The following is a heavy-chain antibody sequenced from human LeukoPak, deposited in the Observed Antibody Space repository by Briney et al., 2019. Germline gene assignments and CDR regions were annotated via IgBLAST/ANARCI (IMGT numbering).Heavy chain of an antibody. CDR3: ATTYYYGSGSYSDNWFDP. D-gene: IGHD3-10*01. V-gene: IGHV4-34*01. J-gene: IGHJ5*02. CDR2: INHSGST. CDR1: GGSFSGYY. Sequence: PSETLSLTCAVYGGSFSGYYWSWIRQPPGKGLEWIGEINHSGSTNYNPSLKSRVTISVDTSKNQFSLKLSSVTAANTAVYYCATTYYYGSGSYSDNWFDPWGQGTLVTVSS.